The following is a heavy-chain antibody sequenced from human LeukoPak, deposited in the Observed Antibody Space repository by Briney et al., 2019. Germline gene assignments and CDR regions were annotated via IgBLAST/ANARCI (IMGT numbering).Heavy chain of an antibody. J-gene: IGHJ5*02. V-gene: IGHV3-9*01. CDR3: AKGGIAVT. D-gene: IGHD6-19*01. CDR2: TSWNSGSI. Sequence: GRSLRLSCPASGFTFDDYAMHWVRQAPGKGLEWVSGTSWNSGSIGYADSVKGRFTISRDNAKNSLYLQMNSLRAEDTALYYCAKGGIAVTWGQGTLVTVSS. CDR1: GFTFDDYA.